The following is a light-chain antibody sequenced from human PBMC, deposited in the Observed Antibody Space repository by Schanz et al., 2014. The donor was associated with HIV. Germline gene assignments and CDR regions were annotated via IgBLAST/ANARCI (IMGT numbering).Light chain of an antibody. CDR1: SGSIASNY. V-gene: IGLV6-57*04. Sequence: NFMLTQSHSVSESPGKTVTISCTRSSGSIASNYVQWYQQPPGSAPTTVIYDDNQRPSGVPDRFSGSIDSSSNSASLTISRLKTEDEADYYCQSYDSNNRWVFGGGTKLTVL. J-gene: IGLJ3*02. CDR3: QSYDSNNRWV. CDR2: DDN.